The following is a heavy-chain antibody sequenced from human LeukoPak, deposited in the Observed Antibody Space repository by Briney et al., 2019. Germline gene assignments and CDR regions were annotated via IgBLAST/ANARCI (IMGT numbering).Heavy chain of an antibody. J-gene: IGHJ6*02. Sequence: GGSLRLSCAASGFTFSSYDMHWVRQATGKGLEWVSAIGTAGDTYYPGSVKGRFTISRENAKNSLYLQMNSLRAEDTAVYYCARAFLESYYYYGMDVWGQGTTVTVSS. CDR3: ARAFLESYYYYGMDV. V-gene: IGHV3-13*01. D-gene: IGHD1-1*01. CDR1: GFTFSSYD. CDR2: IGTAGDT.